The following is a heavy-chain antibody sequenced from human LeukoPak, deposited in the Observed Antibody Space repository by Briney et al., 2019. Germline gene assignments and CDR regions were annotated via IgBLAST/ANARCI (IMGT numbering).Heavy chain of an antibody. V-gene: IGHV4-59*01. CDR2: IYYSGST. CDR3: ARDSGTTGEVKFDP. D-gene: IGHD3-10*01. CDR1: GGSISSYY. Sequence: PSETLSLTCSVSGGSISSYYWSWIRQPPGKGLEWIGYIYYSGSTNYNPSLKSRVTISVDTSKNQFSLRLSSVTAADTAVYYCARDSGTTGEVKFDPWGQGTLVTVSS. J-gene: IGHJ5*02.